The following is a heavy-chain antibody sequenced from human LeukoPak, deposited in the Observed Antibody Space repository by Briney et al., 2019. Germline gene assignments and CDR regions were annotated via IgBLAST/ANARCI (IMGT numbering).Heavy chain of an antibody. CDR3: ARVGTYYYGSGSYYNWGYNFDY. Sequence: SETLPLTCTVSDYSISSGYYWGWIRQPPGKGLEWIGSIYHSGSTYYNPSLKSRVTISVDTSKNQFSLKLSSVTAADTAVYYCARVGTYYYGSGSYYNWGYNFDYWGQGTLVTVSS. CDR2: IYHSGST. D-gene: IGHD3-10*01. J-gene: IGHJ4*02. CDR1: DYSISSGYY. V-gene: IGHV4-38-2*02.